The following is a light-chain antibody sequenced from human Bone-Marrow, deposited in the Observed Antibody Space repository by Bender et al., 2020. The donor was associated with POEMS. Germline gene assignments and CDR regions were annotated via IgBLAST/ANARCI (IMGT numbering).Light chain of an antibody. CDR3: VAWDDTLNGWV. V-gene: IGLV4-69*01. Sequence: QLVLTQSPSASASLGGSVKLTCTLTGGHSPYPIAWHQQHPGKGPRYLMKLNKDGTHANGDGISDRFSGSSSGAEHSLTISSLQSEDEADYYCVAWDDTLNGWVFGGGTKLTVL. CDR1: GGHSPYP. J-gene: IGLJ2*01. CDR2: LNKDGTH.